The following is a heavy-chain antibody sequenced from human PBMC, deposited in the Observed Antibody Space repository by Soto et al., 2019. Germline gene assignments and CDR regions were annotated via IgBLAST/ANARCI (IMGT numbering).Heavy chain of an antibody. CDR2: IYHSGSI. Sequence: PSETLSLTCTVSGGSISSYYWSWIRQPPGKGLEWIGYIYHSGSIYYNPSLKSRVTISVDRSKNQFSLKLSSVTAADTAVYYCARVRDYWGQGTLVTVSS. J-gene: IGHJ4*02. D-gene: IGHD4-17*01. V-gene: IGHV4-59*12. CDR1: GGSISSYY. CDR3: ARVRDY.